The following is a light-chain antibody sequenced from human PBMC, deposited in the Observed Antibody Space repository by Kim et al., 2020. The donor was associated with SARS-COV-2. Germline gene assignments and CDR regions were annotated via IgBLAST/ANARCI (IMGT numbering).Light chain of an antibody. CDR2: QDN. V-gene: IGLV3-1*01. Sequence: SYELTQPPSVSVSPGQTASITCSGDKLGTKYVCWYQQKPGQSPVLVIYQDNKRPSGIPERFSASNSGNTATLTISGTQAMDEADYYCQAWDSSVVFGGGTQLTVL. CDR3: QAWDSSVV. CDR1: KLGTKY. J-gene: IGLJ2*01.